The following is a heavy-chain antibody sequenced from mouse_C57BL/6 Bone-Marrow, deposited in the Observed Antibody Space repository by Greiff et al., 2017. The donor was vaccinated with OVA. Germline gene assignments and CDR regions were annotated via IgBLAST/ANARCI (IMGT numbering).Heavy chain of an antibody. CDR2: IHPTSGST. CDR1: GYTFTSYW. V-gene: IGHV1-64*01. D-gene: IGHD1-1*01. CDR3: ARRDYGSVYWYFDV. Sequence: QVQLQQPGAELVKPGASVKLSCKASGYTFTSYWMHWVKQRPGQGLEWIGMIHPTSGSTNYNEKFKSKATLTVDKSSSTAYMQLSSLTSEDSAVYYCARRDYGSVYWYFDVWGTGTTVTVSS. J-gene: IGHJ1*03.